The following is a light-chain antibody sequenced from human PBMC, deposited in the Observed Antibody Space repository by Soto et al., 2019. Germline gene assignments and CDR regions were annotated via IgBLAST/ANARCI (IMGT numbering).Light chain of an antibody. CDR2: DAS. CDR3: QQYERPPFA. CDR1: QRVSNSY. V-gene: IGKV3-20*01. J-gene: IGKJ2*01. Sequence: EIVLTQSPGTLSLSPGDRATLSCRASQRVSNSYLAWYQQKPGQAPRLLIYDASPRAAGVPDMVTGGGSGTDFTLTISALEPEDFALYFCQQYERPPFAFGQGTRLEI.